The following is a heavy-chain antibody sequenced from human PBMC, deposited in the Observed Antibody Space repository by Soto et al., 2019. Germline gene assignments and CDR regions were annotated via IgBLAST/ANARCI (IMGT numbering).Heavy chain of an antibody. CDR1: GDSFTSYA. CDR3: ARDDVLCDGGRCYGIPLDV. V-gene: IGHV1-3*01. J-gene: IGHJ6*04. CDR2: INAGNGNT. D-gene: IGHD2-15*01. Sequence: ASVKVSCEACGDSFTSYAMHWVRQAPGQRLEWMGWINAGNGNTKYSQKFQGGVTITRDTSENTLHLQMDSLRVEDTAVYYCARDDVLCDGGRCYGIPLDVWGKGTTVTVSS.